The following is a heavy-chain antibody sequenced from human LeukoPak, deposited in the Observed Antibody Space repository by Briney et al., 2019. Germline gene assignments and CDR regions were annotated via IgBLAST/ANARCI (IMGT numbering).Heavy chain of an antibody. CDR1: GYTFTSYY. Sequence: ASVKVSCKASGYTFTSYYMHWVRQAPGQGLEWMGIINPSGGSTSYAQKFQGRVTMTRDTSTSTVYMELSSLRSEDTAVYYCARDGEYCSGGSCAQYYYYYMDVWGKGTTVTISS. D-gene: IGHD2-15*01. CDR3: ARDGEYCSGGSCAQYYYYYMDV. V-gene: IGHV1-46*01. CDR2: INPSGGST. J-gene: IGHJ6*03.